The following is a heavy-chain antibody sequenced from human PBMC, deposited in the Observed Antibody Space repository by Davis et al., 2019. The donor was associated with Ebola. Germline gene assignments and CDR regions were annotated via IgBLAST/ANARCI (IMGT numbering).Heavy chain of an antibody. CDR1: GFTFSSYS. V-gene: IGHV3-48*04. D-gene: IGHD2-15*01. Sequence: GGSLRLSCAASGFTFSSYSMNWVRQAPGKGLEWLSYISTSSRTIYYADSVKGRFTMSKDNTKNSLYLQMNSLRADDTAVYFCARDGVVAVPVTNYFDYWGQGTLVTVSS. J-gene: IGHJ4*02. CDR2: ISTSSRTI. CDR3: ARDGVVAVPVTNYFDY.